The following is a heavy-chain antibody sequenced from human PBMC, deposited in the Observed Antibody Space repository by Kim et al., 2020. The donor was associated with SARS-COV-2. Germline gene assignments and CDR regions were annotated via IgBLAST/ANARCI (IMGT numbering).Heavy chain of an antibody. CDR3: ARGDGTPAYYYYYGMDV. J-gene: IGHJ6*02. Sequence: GGSLRLSCAASGFTFSSYEMNWVRQAPGKGLEWVSYISSSGSTIYYADSVKGRFTISRDNAKNSLYLQMNSLRAEDTAVYYCARGDGTPAYYYYYGMDVWGQGTTVTVSS. CDR2: ISSSGSTI. CDR1: GFTFSSYE. V-gene: IGHV3-48*03. D-gene: IGHD3-16*01.